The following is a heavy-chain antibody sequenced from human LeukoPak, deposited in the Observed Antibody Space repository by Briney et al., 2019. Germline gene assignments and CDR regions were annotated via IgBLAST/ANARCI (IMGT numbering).Heavy chain of an antibody. J-gene: IGHJ4*02. Sequence: SETLSLTCTVSGGSISSYYWSWIRQPPGKGLEWIGYIYYSGSTNYNPSLKSRVTISVDTSKNEFSLKLSSVTAADTAVYYCASDAPGLLGYWGQGTLVTVSS. CDR3: ASDAPGLLGY. CDR2: IYYSGST. CDR1: GGSISSYY. V-gene: IGHV4-59*01. D-gene: IGHD1-26*01.